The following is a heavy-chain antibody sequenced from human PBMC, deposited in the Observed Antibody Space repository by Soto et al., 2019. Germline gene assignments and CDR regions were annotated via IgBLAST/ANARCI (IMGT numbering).Heavy chain of an antibody. J-gene: IGHJ4*02. Sequence: GWSISLSSAVSVFTFHSYSLNWVRQAPGKGLELISYISSTSTTIYYADSVQGRFTVSRDNARNSLFLQMNSLRADDTAVYYCARQRGCDYWGQGILVTVSS. V-gene: IGHV3-48*04. D-gene: IGHD1-1*01. CDR1: VFTFHSYS. CDR2: ISSTSTTI. CDR3: ARQRGCDY.